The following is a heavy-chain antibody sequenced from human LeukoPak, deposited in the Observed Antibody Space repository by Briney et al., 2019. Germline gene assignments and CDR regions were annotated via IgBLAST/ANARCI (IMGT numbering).Heavy chain of an antibody. J-gene: IGHJ4*02. D-gene: IGHD3-22*01. CDR1: GYSISSGYY. CDR2: IYHSGST. CDR3: ARSDYYDSSGYWSYYFDY. Sequence: SETLSLTCTVSGYSISSGYYWGWIRQPPGKGLEWIGSIYHSGSTYYNPSLKSRVTISVDTSKNQFSLNLSSVTAADTAVYYCARSDYYDSSGYWSYYFDYWGQGTLVTVSS. V-gene: IGHV4-38-2*02.